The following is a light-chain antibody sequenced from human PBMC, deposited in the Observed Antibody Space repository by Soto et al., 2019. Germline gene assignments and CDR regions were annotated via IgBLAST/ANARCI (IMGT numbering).Light chain of an antibody. Sequence: EIVLTQSPATLSLSPGERATLSCRASQSVSSYLAWYQQKPGQAPRLLIYDASNRATGIPARFSGSGSGTDFTLTIRRLEPEHFALSYCQRRSNWPAEYTFGQGNKLEIK. CDR2: DAS. CDR1: QSVSSY. V-gene: IGKV3-11*01. J-gene: IGKJ2*01. CDR3: QRRSNWPAEYT.